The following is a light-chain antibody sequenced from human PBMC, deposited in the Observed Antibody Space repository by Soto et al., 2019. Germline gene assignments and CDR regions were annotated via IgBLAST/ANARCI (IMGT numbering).Light chain of an antibody. Sequence: EIVLTQSPGTLSLSPGETLSLSCRSSQSVRRYLAWYQHKPGQAPRLLIYDASNRATGIPDRFSGSGSGTDFTLTITRLEPEDFAVYYRQQYDSSPRTFGQGTKVEIK. CDR2: DAS. V-gene: IGKV3-20*01. CDR1: QSVRRY. CDR3: QQYDSSPRT. J-gene: IGKJ1*01.